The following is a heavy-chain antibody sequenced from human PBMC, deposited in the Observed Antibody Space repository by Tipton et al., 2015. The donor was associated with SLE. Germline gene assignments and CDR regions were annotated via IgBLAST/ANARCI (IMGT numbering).Heavy chain of an antibody. CDR1: GFTFSSYW. CDR2: IKGDGSVI. D-gene: IGHD4-17*01. V-gene: IGHV3-74*01. J-gene: IGHJ4*02. CDR3: VRDGDHYDFDF. Sequence: SLRLSCAASGFTFSSYWMHWVRQAPGKGLVWVSRIKGDGSVIHYADSVQGRFTISRDNAKNTLHQQMNSQRAEDTAVYYCVRDGDHYDFDFWGQGTLLTVSS.